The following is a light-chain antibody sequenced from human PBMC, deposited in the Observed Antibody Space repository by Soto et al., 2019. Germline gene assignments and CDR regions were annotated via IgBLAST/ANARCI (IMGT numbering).Light chain of an antibody. CDR1: QSISSN. CDR3: QQYDDWPLT. J-gene: IGKJ4*01. CDR2: DSS. V-gene: IGKV3D-15*01. Sequence: EIVMTQSPATLSVSPGERATLSCRASQSISSNLAWYQQKPGQSPRLLIYDSSTRATDIPATFSGSGSWTEFTLTISSLQSEDFALYYCQQYDDWPLTFGGGTKVESK.